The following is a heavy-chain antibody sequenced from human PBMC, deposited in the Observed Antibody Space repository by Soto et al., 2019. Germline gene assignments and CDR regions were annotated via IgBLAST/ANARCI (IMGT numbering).Heavy chain of an antibody. CDR3: TTSGSGSWSEVGDYYYYYYMDV. Sequence: PGGSLRLSCAASGFTFSNAWMSWVRQAPGKGLEWVGRIKSKTDGGTTDYAAPVKGRFTISRDDSKNTLYLQMNSLKTEDTAVYYCTTSGSGSWSEVGDYYYYYYMDVWGKGTTVTVSS. CDR1: GFTFSNAW. CDR2: IKSKTDGGTT. V-gene: IGHV3-15*01. D-gene: IGHD3-10*01. J-gene: IGHJ6*03.